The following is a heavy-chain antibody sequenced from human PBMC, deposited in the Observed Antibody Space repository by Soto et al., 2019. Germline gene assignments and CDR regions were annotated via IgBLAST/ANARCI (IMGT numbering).Heavy chain of an antibody. Sequence: PSETLSLTCTVSGGSISSYYWSWIRQPAGKGLEWIGRIYTSGSTNYNPSLKSRVTMSVDTSKNQFSLKLSSVTAADTAVYYCARAIAVARSNWFDPWGQGTLVIVSS. V-gene: IGHV4-4*07. CDR1: GGSISSYY. J-gene: IGHJ5*02. CDR3: ARAIAVARSNWFDP. D-gene: IGHD6-19*01. CDR2: IYTSGST.